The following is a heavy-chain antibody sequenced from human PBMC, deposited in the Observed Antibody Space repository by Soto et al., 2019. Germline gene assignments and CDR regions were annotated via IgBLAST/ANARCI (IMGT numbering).Heavy chain of an antibody. CDR3: AKGGLVRGSFHGWFDP. J-gene: IGHJ5*02. CDR2: TYYRSKWYY. D-gene: IGHD3-10*01. Sequence: SQTLSLTCGMSGENVSCNTAGWSWIRQSPSRGLEWLGRTYYRSKWYYDYGVSVKGRITINPDTSKNQFSLQLNSVTPEDTAVYYCAKGGLVRGSFHGWFDPWGQGLLVTAPQ. CDR1: GENVSCNTAG. V-gene: IGHV6-1*01.